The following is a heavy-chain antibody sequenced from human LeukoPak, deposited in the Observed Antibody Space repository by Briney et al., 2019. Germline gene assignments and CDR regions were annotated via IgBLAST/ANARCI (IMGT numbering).Heavy chain of an antibody. CDR1: GFTFSNYA. CDR3: AKDTVYYYGSGSYCDY. J-gene: IGHJ4*02. V-gene: IGHV3-23*01. D-gene: IGHD3-10*01. Sequence: GGFLRLSCAASGFTFSNYAMSWVRQAPGKGLEWVSAISGSGGSTYYADSVKGRFTISRDNSKNTLYLQMNSLRAEDTAVYYCAKDTVYYYGSGSYCDYWGQGTLVTVSS. CDR2: ISGSGGST.